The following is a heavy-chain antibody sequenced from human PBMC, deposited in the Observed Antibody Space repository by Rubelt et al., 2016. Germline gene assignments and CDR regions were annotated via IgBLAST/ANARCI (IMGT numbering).Heavy chain of an antibody. Sequence: EVQLVQSGAEVKKPGESLKISCKGSGYSFTSYWIGWVRQMPGQGLEWMGIIYPGDSDTSYSPSVQGQVTISGDKSISTAYLQWSSLKASDTAMYYCARVTTVTNDNWFDPWGQGTLVTVSS. CDR3: ARVTTVTNDNWFDP. V-gene: IGHV5-51*01. CDR1: GYSFTSYW. J-gene: IGHJ5*02. D-gene: IGHD4-17*01. CDR2: IYPGDSDT.